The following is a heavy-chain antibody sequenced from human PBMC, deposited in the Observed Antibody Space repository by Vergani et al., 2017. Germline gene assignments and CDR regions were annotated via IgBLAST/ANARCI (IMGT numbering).Heavy chain of an antibody. D-gene: IGHD1-14*01. CDR1: GGSISSGDYY. CDR3: ASVGKPTYYYYGMDV. CDR2: IYYSGST. Sequence: QVQLQESGPGLVKPSQTLSLTCTVSGGSISSGDYYWSWIRQPPGKGLEWIGYIYYSGSTYYNPSLKSRVTISVDTSKNQFSLKLSSVTAADTAVYYCASVGKPTYYYYGMDVWGQGTTVTVAS. J-gene: IGHJ6*02. V-gene: IGHV4-30-4*01.